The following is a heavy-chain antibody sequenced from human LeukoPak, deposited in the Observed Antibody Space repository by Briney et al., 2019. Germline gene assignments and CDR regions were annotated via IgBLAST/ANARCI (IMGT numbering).Heavy chain of an antibody. J-gene: IGHJ4*02. CDR1: GFTFSSYA. CDR2: ISGSGGST. V-gene: IGHV3-23*01. Sequence: GGSLRLSCAASGFTFSSYAMSWVRQAPGKGLEWVSAISGSGGSTYYADSVKGRFTISRDNSKNTLYLQMNSLRAEDTAVYYCAKGGGSGSYYIGPPPFDYWGQGTLVTVSS. D-gene: IGHD3-10*01. CDR3: AKGGGSGSYYIGPPPFDY.